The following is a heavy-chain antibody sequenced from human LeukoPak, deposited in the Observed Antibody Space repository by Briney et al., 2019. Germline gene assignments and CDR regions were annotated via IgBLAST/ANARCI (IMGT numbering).Heavy chain of an antibody. V-gene: IGHV4-39*01. CDR2: IYYSGTT. J-gene: IGHJ4*02. Sequence: PSETLSLTCTVSGDSISSSSYYWGWIRQPPGKGLEWIGSIYYSGTTYYNPSLKSRVTISVDTSKNQFSLNLSSVTAADTAVYYCARPAVKYSNYYFDYWGQGTLVTVSS. D-gene: IGHD4-11*01. CDR3: ARPAVKYSNYYFDY. CDR1: GDSISSSSYY.